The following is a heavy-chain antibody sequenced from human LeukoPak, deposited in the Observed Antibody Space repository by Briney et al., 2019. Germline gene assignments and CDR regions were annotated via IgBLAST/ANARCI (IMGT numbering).Heavy chain of an antibody. CDR3: ARSYYYDSSGYPDAFDI. Sequence: SETLSLTCTVSGGSISSYYWSWIRQPPGKGLEWIGYIYYSGSTNYNPSLKSRVTISVDTSENQFSLKLSSVTAADTAVYYCARSYYYDSSGYPDAFDIWGQGTMVTVSS. D-gene: IGHD3-22*01. CDR1: GGSISSYY. CDR2: IYYSGST. J-gene: IGHJ3*02. V-gene: IGHV4-59*01.